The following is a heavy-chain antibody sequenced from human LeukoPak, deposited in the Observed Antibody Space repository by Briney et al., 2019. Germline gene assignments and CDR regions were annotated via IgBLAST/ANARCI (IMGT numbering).Heavy chain of an antibody. Sequence: PGRSLRLSCAASGFTFSNYAMSWVRQAPGEGLEWVTTISGSGDSAYYADPAKGRFTTSRDNSKNTLYLQMNSLRAEDTALYYCANMAGSRSYYGSGSYYNEGDYWGQGTLVTVSS. D-gene: IGHD3-10*01. V-gene: IGHV3-23*01. CDR2: ISGSGDSA. CDR3: ANMAGSRSYYGSGSYYNEGDY. CDR1: GFTFSNYA. J-gene: IGHJ4*02.